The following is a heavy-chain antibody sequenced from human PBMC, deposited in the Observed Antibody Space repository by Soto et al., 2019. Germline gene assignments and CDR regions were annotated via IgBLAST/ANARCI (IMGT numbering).Heavy chain of an antibody. V-gene: IGHV3-23*01. CDR1: GFTFINYA. CDR2: ISGGGDAA. CDR3: ARKILGSTSRPNYWYFDL. Sequence: EVQLLESGGALVQPGGSLRLSCAGSGFTFINYAMNWVRQAPGQGLEWVSSISGGGDAAFFPDSVRGRFTISRDKSKNTVTLQMNSLGVDDTAVYYCARKILGSTSRPNYWYFDLWGRGTLVTVSS. D-gene: IGHD2-2*01. J-gene: IGHJ2*01.